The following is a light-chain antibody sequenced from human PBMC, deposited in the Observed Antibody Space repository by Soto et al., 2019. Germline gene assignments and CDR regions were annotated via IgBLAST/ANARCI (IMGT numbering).Light chain of an antibody. CDR3: QQYNNWPPWK. CDR2: VAS. Sequence: EIVMTQSPATLSVSPGERATLSCRASQSVSSNLAWYQQKPGQAPRILIYVASTRATGIPARFSGSGSGTEFTLTISSLQSEDFAVYYCQQYNNWPPWKFGQGTKVEIK. J-gene: IGKJ1*01. V-gene: IGKV3-15*01. CDR1: QSVSSN.